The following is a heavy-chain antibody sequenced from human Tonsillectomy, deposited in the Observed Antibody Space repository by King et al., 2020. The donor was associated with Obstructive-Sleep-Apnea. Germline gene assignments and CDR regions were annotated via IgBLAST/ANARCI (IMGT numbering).Heavy chain of an antibody. CDR3: TWTCGGDCYYRMFL. Sequence: VQLVQSGGGLVQPGGSLKLSCAASGFTFSGSAMHWVRQASGKGLEWVGRIGSKGNSYATVYGASVKGRFTISRDDSKNTAYLQMNSLKTEDTAVYFCTWTCGGDCYYRMFLWGQGTLVTVSS. CDR1: GFTFSGSA. CDR2: IGSKGNSYAT. V-gene: IGHV3-73*01. J-gene: IGHJ4*02. D-gene: IGHD2-21*02.